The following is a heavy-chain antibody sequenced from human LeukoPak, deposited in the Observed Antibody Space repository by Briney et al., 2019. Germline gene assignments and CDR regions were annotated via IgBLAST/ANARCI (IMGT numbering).Heavy chain of an antibody. J-gene: IGHJ5*02. CDR3: ASTVTTP. CDR2: IYYSGST. D-gene: IGHD4-17*01. V-gene: IGHV4-39*07. Sequence: WVRQAPGKGLEWIGSIYYSGSTYYNPSLKSRVTISVDTSKNQFSLKLSSVTAADTAVYYCASTVTTPWGQGTLVTVSS.